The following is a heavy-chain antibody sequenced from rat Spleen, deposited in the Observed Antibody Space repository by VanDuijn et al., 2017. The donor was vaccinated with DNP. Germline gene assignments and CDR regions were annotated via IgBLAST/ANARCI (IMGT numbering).Heavy chain of an antibody. CDR2: IWSGGST. Sequence: QVQLKESGPGLVHPSQALSLTCTVSGFSLTNNGVSWIRQPPGKGLEWIGTIWSGGSTYYNSALKSRLSISRDTSKSQVLLLMNRMQSEDTAMYFYARLDSRYILRIWFADWGQGTLVTVSS. J-gene: IGHJ3*01. V-gene: IGHV2-16*01. CDR1: GFSLTNNG. CDR3: ARLDSRYILRIWFAD. D-gene: IGHD1-2*01.